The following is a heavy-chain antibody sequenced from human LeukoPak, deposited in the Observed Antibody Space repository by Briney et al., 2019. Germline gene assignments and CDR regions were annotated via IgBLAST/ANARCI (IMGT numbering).Heavy chain of an antibody. CDR1: EFTFSSYE. CDR3: ARDGNSGYDPDAFDI. J-gene: IGHJ3*02. CDR2: ISSSGSTI. V-gene: IGHV3-48*03. Sequence: GGSLRPSCAASEFTFSSYEMNWVRQAPGKGLEWVSYISSSGSTIYYADSVKGRFTISRDNPKNSLYLQMNSLRAEDTAVYCCARDGNSGYDPDAFDIWGQGTMVTVSS. D-gene: IGHD5-12*01.